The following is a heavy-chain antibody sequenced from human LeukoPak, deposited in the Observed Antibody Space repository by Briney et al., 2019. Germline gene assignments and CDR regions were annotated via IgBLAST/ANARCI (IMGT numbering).Heavy chain of an antibody. V-gene: IGHV3-23*01. CDR2: IIDSGNSI. D-gene: IGHD6-19*01. CDR3: ARDADSSGWWDFDY. Sequence: PTGGSLRLSCAASGFTFSSCAMSWVRQAPGKGLEWVSTIIDSGNSIYYADSAEGRFTISRDNSKNTLYLQMNSLRAEDTAVYYCARDADSSGWWDFDYWGQGTLVTVSS. CDR1: GFTFSSCA. J-gene: IGHJ4*02.